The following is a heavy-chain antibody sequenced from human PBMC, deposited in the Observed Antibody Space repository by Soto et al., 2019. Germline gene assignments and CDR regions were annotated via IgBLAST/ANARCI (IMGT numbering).Heavy chain of an antibody. CDR1: GFTFSSYA. Sequence: GGSLRLSCAASGFTFSSYAMSWVRQAPGKGLEWVAAISGSGSGTYFADSVKGRFTISRDNPKNTLYLQMNSLRAEDSAVYYCAKDRGFCGSTTCYSDYFGFWGQGTLVTVSS. J-gene: IGHJ4*02. CDR2: ISGSGSGT. D-gene: IGHD2-2*01. CDR3: AKDRGFCGSTTCYSDYFGF. V-gene: IGHV3-23*01.